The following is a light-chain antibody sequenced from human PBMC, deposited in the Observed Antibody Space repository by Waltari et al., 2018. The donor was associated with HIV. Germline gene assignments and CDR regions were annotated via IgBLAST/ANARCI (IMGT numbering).Light chain of an antibody. CDR3: NSWDTNPEGVV. CDR1: SLRNYY. V-gene: IGLV3-19*01. Sequence: SELTQDPAVSVALGQTVRITCQGDSLRNYYATCYQQKPGQAPVLVIYGKNNRPSGIPGRFSGSSSGNTASLTITATQADDEADYYCNSWDTNPEGVVFGGGTKLTVL. J-gene: IGLJ3*02. CDR2: GKN.